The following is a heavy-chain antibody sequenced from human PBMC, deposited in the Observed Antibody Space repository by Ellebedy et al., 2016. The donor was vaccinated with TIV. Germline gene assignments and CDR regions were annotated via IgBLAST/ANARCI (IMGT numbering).Heavy chain of an antibody. D-gene: IGHD3-22*01. J-gene: IGHJ4*02. CDR2: IYPGDSDT. CDR3: ARRRNYYDSSGYLQYYFDY. V-gene: IGHV5-51*01. CDR1: EYW. Sequence: ASVKVSCKGSEYWIGWVRQIPGKGLEWMGIIYPGDSDTRYSPSFQGQVAISADKSISTAYLQWSSLKASDTAMYYCARRRNYYDSSGYLQYYFDYWGQGTLVTVSS.